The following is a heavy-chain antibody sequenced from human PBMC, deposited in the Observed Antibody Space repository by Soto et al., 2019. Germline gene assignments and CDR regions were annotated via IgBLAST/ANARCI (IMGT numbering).Heavy chain of an antibody. D-gene: IGHD5-12*01. J-gene: IGHJ4*02. V-gene: IGHV3-30-3*01. Sequence: GGYLRLSCATSGFTFNTNAMHWVRQAPGKGLEWVAVISSDGSNKEYADSVKGRFTISRDNSKNTLDLPINSVRGEDTAVEDGAKEVATSFYYRGQGTMVT. CDR3: AKEVATSFYY. CDR1: GFTFNTNA. CDR2: ISSDGSNK.